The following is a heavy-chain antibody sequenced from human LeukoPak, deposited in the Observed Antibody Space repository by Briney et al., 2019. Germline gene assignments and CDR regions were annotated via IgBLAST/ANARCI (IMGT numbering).Heavy chain of an antibody. D-gene: IGHD2-2*01. CDR3: ARLTENCGSASCYYFDY. V-gene: IGHV3-53*01. CDR2: IYSGGST. Sequence: PGGSLRLFCAASGFTASSNYMSWVRPAPRKGLEWVSVIYSGGSTYYADSVKGRFTISRDNSKNTLYLQMNSLRAEDTAVYHCARLTENCGSASCYYFDYWGQGTLVAVSS. J-gene: IGHJ4*02. CDR1: GFTASSNY.